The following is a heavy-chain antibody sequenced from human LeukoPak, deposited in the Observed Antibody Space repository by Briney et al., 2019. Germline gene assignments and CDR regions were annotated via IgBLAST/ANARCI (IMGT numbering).Heavy chain of an antibody. V-gene: IGHV3-21*01. CDR3: ARDVWQLVGFDY. CDR1: GFTFSSYS. D-gene: IGHD6-6*01. CDR2: ISSSSSYI. Sequence: GGSLRLSCAASGFTFSSYSMNWVRQAPGKGLEWVSSISSSSSYIYYADSVKGRFTISRDNAKNSLYLQMNSLRAEDTAVYYCARDVWQLVGFDYWGQGTLVTVSS. J-gene: IGHJ4*02.